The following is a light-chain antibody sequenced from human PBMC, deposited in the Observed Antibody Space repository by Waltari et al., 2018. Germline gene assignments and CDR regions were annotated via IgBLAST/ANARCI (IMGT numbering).Light chain of an antibody. CDR2: QNT. V-gene: IGLV3-1*01. Sequence: SYELTQSSSVYVSPGQSATITCTGGNLGDKFCNWYQQRPGQAPVLVIHQNTKRPSGIPERFSGSNSGNTATLTISETQPLDEADYYCQAWDSSTVVFGGGTKLTVL. CDR1: NLGDKF. J-gene: IGLJ3*02. CDR3: QAWDSSTVV.